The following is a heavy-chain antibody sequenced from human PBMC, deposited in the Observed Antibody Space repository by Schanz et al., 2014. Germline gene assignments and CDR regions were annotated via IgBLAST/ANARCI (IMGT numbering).Heavy chain of an antibody. D-gene: IGHD2-15*01. CDR1: GFTFSSYA. CDR2: ISHSGGSK. V-gene: IGHV3-23*01. J-gene: IGHJ6*02. CDR3: AKGMGYCSGGTCYDYYYYGLDV. Sequence: EVQLLESGGGLVQPGGSLRLSCAASGFTFSSYAMSWVRQAPGKGLEWVSSISHSGGSKYYADSVKGRFTISRDNSENTLYLQMNSLSADDTAVFYCAKGMGYCSGGTCYDYYYYGLDVWGQGTLVTVSS.